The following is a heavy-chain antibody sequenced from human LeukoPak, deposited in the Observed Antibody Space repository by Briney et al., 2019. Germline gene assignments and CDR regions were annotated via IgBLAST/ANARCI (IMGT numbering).Heavy chain of an antibody. J-gene: IGHJ4*02. CDR2: IIPILGIA. CDR3: ARTDWLRPRRFDY. CDR1: VGTFSSYA. V-gene: IGHV1-69*04. Sequence: SVKVSCMASVGTFSSYATSWVRQAPGQGGGWMGRIIPILGIANYTQKFQGRVTITADKTTSTGYMELSSLRSEDTAVYYCARTDWLRPRRFDYWGQGTLVTVSS. D-gene: IGHD5-12*01.